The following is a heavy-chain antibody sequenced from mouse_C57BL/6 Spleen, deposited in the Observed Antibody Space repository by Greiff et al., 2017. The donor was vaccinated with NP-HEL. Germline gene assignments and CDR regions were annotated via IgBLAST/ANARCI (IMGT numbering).Heavy chain of an antibody. J-gene: IGHJ2*01. Sequence: QVQLQQPGAELVKPGASVKLSCKASGYTFTSYWMHWVKQRPGQGLEWIGMIHPNSGSTNYNEKFKSKATLTVDKSYSTAYMQLSSLTSEDSAVYYGARTTSLVNFNPTGGFDYWGQGTTLTVSA. D-gene: IGHD2-12*01. CDR3: ARTTSLVNFNPTGGFDY. CDR1: GYTFTSYW. V-gene: IGHV1-64*01. CDR2: IHPNSGST.